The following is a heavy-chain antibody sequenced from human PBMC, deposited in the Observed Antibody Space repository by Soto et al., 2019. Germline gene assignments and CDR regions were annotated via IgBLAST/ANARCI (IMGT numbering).Heavy chain of an antibody. Sequence: QVQLVESGEGVVRPGGSLRLCCAGSGFMFSSYGMHWVRQAPGKGLEWVAGISYDGSNKYYTDSVKGRFTISRDNSKNTLYLQMNSLRTEDTAVYYCAKDSYYHDSSGYYVFDHWGQGTLVTVSS. D-gene: IGHD3-22*01. V-gene: IGHV3-30*18. CDR3: AKDSYYHDSSGYYVFDH. CDR2: ISYDGSNK. J-gene: IGHJ4*02. CDR1: GFMFSSYG.